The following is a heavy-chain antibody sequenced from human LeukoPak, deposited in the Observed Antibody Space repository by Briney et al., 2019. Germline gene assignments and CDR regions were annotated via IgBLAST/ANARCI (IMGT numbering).Heavy chain of an antibody. Sequence: SGPTLVKPTQTLTLTCTFSGFSLNTGGVGLGWIRQPPGKALEWLALIYWDDDKRYSPSLESRLTITKDTSKSQVVLTMTNMDPVDTATYYCAKFGEFIFDPWGQGTLVTVSS. CDR2: IYWDDDK. D-gene: IGHD3-10*01. CDR1: GFSLNTGGVG. CDR3: AKFGEFIFDP. V-gene: IGHV2-5*02. J-gene: IGHJ5*02.